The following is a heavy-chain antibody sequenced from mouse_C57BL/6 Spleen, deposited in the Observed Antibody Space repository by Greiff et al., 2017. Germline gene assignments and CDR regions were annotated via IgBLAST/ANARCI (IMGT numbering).Heavy chain of an antibody. Sequence: EVHLVESGGGLVKPGGSLKLSCAASGFTFSDYGMHWVRQAPEQGLEWVAYISSGSSTIYYADTVKGRFTISRDNAKNTLFLQMTSLRSEDTAMYYSARRSAYYSNYKYSFGYWGQGTPLTVSS. CDR3: ARRSAYYSNYKYSFGY. CDR1: GFTFSDYG. CDR2: ISSGSSTI. D-gene: IGHD2-5*01. J-gene: IGHJ2*01. V-gene: IGHV5-17*01.